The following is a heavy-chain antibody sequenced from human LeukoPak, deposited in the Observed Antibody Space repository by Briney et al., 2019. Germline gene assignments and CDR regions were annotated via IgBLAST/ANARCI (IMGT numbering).Heavy chain of an antibody. V-gene: IGHV1-46*01. D-gene: IGHD1-1*01. CDR3: ARETNDWNFDY. Sequence: ASVKVSCKASGGTFSSYAISWVRQAPGQGLEWMGIINPSAGGTTYAQKFQGRVTMTRDTSTSTVYMELSSLRSEDTAVYYCARETNDWNFDYWGQGTLDTVSS. CDR1: GGTFSSYA. CDR2: INPSAGGT. J-gene: IGHJ4*02.